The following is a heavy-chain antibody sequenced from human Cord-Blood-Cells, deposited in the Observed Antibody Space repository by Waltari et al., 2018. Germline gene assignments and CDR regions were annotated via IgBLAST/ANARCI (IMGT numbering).Heavy chain of an antibody. D-gene: IGHD4-4*01. J-gene: IGHJ4*02. CDR3: AREHGHDHSKVGG. CDR2: ISSSSSYI. V-gene: IGHV3-21*01. Sequence: EVQLVESGGGLVKPGGSLRLSCAASGFTFSSYSMNWVRQAPGKGLEWVSSISSSSSYIYYADSVKGRFTISRDNAKNSLYLQMNSLRAEDTAVYYCAREHGHDHSKVGGWGQGTLVTVSS. CDR1: GFTFSSYS.